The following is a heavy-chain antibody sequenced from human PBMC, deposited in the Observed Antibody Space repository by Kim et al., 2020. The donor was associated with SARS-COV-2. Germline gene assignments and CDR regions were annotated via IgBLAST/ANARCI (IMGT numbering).Heavy chain of an antibody. J-gene: IGHJ4*02. D-gene: IGHD2-15*01. CDR2: IIGGNGNT. CDR1: GYTFSNYA. V-gene: IGHV1-3*01. Sequence: PSVKVSCKASGYTFSNYAIHWVRQAPGQRLECMGWIIGGNGNTYYSPKFQGRVTFTRDTSATTAYMELSSLRSEDTAVYYCARGGGPGLGYWGQGTLVTVSA. CDR3: ARGGGPGLGY.